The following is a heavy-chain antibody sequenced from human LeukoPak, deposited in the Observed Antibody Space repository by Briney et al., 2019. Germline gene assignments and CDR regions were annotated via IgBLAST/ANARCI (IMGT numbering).Heavy chain of an antibody. CDR1: GGSISTYY. Sequence: SETLSLTCTVSGGSISTYYWTWIRQPPGKGLEWIGYIYYSGSTNYNPSLKSRVTISVDTSKNQFSLKLTSVTAADTAVFYCARVRGYSYGSDAFDIWGQGTMVTVSS. CDR3: ARVRGYSYGSDAFDI. V-gene: IGHV4-59*01. D-gene: IGHD5-18*01. CDR2: IYYSGST. J-gene: IGHJ3*02.